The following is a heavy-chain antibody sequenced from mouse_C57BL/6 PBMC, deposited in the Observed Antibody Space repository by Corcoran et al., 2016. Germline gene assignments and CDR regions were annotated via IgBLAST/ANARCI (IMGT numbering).Heavy chain of an antibody. D-gene: IGHD2-1*01. Sequence: QIQLVQSGPELKKPGETVKISCKASGYTFTTYGMSWVKQAPGKGLKWMGWINTYSGVPTYDDDFKGRFAFSLETSASTAYLQINNLKNEDTATYFCERWGNYLFFNIWGTGTKVTVSS. J-gene: IGHJ1*03. V-gene: IGHV9-3*01. CDR1: GYTFTTYG. CDR2: INTYSGVP. CDR3: ERWGNYLFFNI.